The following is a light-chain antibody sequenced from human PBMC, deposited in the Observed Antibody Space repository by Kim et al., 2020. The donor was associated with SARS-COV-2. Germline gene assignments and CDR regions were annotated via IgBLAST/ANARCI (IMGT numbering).Light chain of an antibody. CDR2: QDS. J-gene: IGLJ1*01. V-gene: IGLV3-1*01. CDR1: TLDDKF. CDR3: QAWDSSTGYV. Sequence: VSPGQTATNAYYGETLDDKFTSCYQQKPGQSPVLVIYQDSKRPSGISERFSGSNSGNTATLTISGAQTIDEAEYYCQAWDSSTGYVFGIGTKVTVL.